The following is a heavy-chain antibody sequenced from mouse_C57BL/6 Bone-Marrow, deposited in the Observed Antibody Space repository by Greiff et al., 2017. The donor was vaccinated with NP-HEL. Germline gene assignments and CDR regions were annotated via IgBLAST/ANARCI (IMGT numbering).Heavy chain of an antibody. CDR3: ARKLLWSVFAY. V-gene: IGHV1-82*01. Sequence: VKLQESGPELVKPGASVKISCKASGYAFSSSWMNWVKQRPGKGLEWIGRIYPGDGDTNYNGKFKGKATLTADKSSSTAYMQLSSLTSEDSAVYFCARKLLWSVFAYWGQGTLVTVSA. CDR2: IYPGDGDT. J-gene: IGHJ3*01. D-gene: IGHD1-1*02. CDR1: GYAFSSSW.